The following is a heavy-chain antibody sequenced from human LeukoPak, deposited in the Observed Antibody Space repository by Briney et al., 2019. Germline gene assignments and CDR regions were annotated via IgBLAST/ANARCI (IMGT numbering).Heavy chain of an antibody. CDR1: GYTFTGYY. CDR3: ARDRGYSGYGLDAFDI. J-gene: IGHJ3*02. D-gene: IGHD5-12*01. Sequence: GASVKVSCKASGYTFTGYYMHWVRQAPGQGLEWMGWINPNSGGTNYAQKFQGWVTITRDTSISTAYMELSRLRSDDTAVYYCARDRGYSGYGLDAFDIWGQGTMVTVSS. CDR2: INPNSGGT. V-gene: IGHV1-2*04.